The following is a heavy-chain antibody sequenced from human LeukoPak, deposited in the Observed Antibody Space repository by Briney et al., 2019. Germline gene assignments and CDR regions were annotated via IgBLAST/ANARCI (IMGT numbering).Heavy chain of an antibody. Sequence: ASVKVSCKASGGTFSSYAISWVRQAPGQGLEWMGGIIPIFGTANYAQKFQGRVTITADESTSTAYMELSSLRSEDTAVYYCARAVGYGSGSYCFVGGSGAFDIWGQGTMVTVSS. J-gene: IGHJ3*02. D-gene: IGHD3-10*01. CDR3: ARAVGYGSGSYCFVGGSGAFDI. CDR1: GGTFSSYA. CDR2: IIPIFGTA. V-gene: IGHV1-69*13.